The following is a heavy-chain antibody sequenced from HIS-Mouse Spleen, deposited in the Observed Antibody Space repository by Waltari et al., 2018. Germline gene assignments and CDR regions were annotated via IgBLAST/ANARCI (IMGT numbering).Heavy chain of an antibody. V-gene: IGHV4-39*07. CDR2: IYYSGGT. Sequence: QLQLQESGPGLVKPSETLSLTCTVSGGSISSSSYYWGWIRQPPGKGLGWIGSIYYSGGTYSNPSLKSRVTISVDTSKNPFSLKLSSVTAADTAVYYCAREIPYSSSWYDWYFDLWGRGTLVTVSS. CDR3: AREIPYSSSWYDWYFDL. J-gene: IGHJ2*01. D-gene: IGHD6-13*01. CDR1: GGSISSSSYY.